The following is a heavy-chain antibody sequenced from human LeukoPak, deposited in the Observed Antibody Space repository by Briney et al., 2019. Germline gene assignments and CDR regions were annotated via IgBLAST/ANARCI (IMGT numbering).Heavy chain of an antibody. CDR1: GYTFTSYG. CDR2: ISAYNGNT. V-gene: IGHV1-18*01. Sequence: ASVKVSCKASGYTFTSYGISWVRQAPGRGLEWMGWISAYNGNTNYAQKLQGRVTMTTDTSTSTAYMELRSLRSDDTAVYYCARDSSSWPIFDYWGQGTLVTVSS. CDR3: ARDSSSWPIFDY. D-gene: IGHD6-13*01. J-gene: IGHJ4*02.